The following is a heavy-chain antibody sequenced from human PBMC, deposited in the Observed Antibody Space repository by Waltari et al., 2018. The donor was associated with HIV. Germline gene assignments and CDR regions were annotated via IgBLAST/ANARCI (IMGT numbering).Heavy chain of an antibody. CDR2: IYPGDSDT. CDR1: GYTFNSYG. D-gene: IGHD2-2*01. V-gene: IGHV5-51*01. CDR3: ARQDIVVVPDAFDI. J-gene: IGHJ3*02. Sequence: EVQLVQSGAEVKKPGESLKISCKGSGYTFNSYGIGWVRQMPGKGLEWMGIIYPGDSDTTYSPSFQGQVTISADKSISTAYLQWSSLKASDTAMYYCARQDIVVVPDAFDIWGQGTMVTVSS.